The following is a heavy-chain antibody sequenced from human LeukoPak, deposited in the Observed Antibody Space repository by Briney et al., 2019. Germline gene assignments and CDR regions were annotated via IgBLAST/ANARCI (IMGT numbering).Heavy chain of an antibody. V-gene: IGHV3-23*01. D-gene: IGHD2-15*01. CDR2: IVGSGGSA. Sequence: GGSLRLSCAASGFTFSDYAMSWVRQAPGKGLEWVSAIVGSGGSAYYADSVKGRFTISRDNSKNTLYLQMNSLRAEDTAVHYCASRYCSGGSCYNRYYFDYWGQGTLVTVSS. J-gene: IGHJ4*02. CDR3: ASRYCSGGSCYNRYYFDY. CDR1: GFTFSDYA.